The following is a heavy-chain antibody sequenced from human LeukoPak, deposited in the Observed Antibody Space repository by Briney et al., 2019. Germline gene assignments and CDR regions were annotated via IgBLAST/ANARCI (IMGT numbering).Heavy chain of an antibody. J-gene: IGHJ6*02. CDR2: ISSSDGTT. Sequence: GGSLTLSCAASGFTVSSNYMSWVRQPPGKGPEWISYISSSDGTTTYVDSVKGRFTISRDNAKNSLYLQMNSLRADDTAVYYCARSNYYTVDVWGQGTAVTVSS. CDR1: GFTVSSNY. CDR3: ARSNYYTVDV. V-gene: IGHV3-11*01.